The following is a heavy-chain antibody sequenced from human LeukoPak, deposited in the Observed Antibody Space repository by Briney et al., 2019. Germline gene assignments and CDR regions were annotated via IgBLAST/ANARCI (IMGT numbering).Heavy chain of an antibody. CDR2: IYYISNT. Sequence: SETLSLTCTVSGASVGSAGYYWSWIRQPPGGGLEWIGYIYYISNTNYNPSLQSRVTMSVDPSKNQFSLKLNSVTAADTAVYYCARTQSQSGSYRYYFGYWGQGTLVTVSS. J-gene: IGHJ4*02. CDR1: GASVGSAGYY. V-gene: IGHV4-61*08. D-gene: IGHD1-26*01. CDR3: ARTQSQSGSYRYYFGY.